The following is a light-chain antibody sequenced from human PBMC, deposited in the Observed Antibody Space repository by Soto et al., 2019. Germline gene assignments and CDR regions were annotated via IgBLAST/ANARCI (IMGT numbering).Light chain of an antibody. CDR1: SNDVGGYNY. J-gene: IGLJ2*01. CDR2: EVN. Sequence: QSVLTQPASVSGSPGQSITISCTGTSNDVGGYNYVSWYQQYPGKAPKLMIYEVNNRPSGVSNRFSGSKSGNTASLTISGLQAEDEADYYCSSYTSTSTLVFGGGTKLTVL. V-gene: IGLV2-14*01. CDR3: SSYTSTSTLV.